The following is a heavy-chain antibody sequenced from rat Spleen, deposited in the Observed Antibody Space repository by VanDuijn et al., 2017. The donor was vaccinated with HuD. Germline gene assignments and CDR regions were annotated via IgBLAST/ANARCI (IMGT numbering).Heavy chain of an antibody. D-gene: IGHD1-11*01. CDR3: TRGGNYALDA. J-gene: IGHJ4*01. Sequence: EVQLQESGPGLVKPSQSLSLTCSVTGFSITSSYRWSWIRKFPGNKLEWMGYINSEGTTNYNPSLKSRISITRDTSKNQFFLQVNSVTTEDTATYYCTRGGNYALDAWGQGASVTVSS. CDR1: GFSITSSYR. CDR2: INSEGTT. V-gene: IGHV3-3*01.